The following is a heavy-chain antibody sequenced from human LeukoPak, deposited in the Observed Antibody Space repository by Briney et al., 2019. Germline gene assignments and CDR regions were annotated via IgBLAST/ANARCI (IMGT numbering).Heavy chain of an antibody. D-gene: IGHD2-2*01. Sequence: PGRSLRLSCAASGFTFSSYGMHWVRQAPGKGLEWVAVISYDGSNKYYADSVKGRFTISRDNSKNTLYLQMNSLRTEDTAVYYCARDFRLVVPAASYFDYWGQGTLVTVSS. CDR3: ARDFRLVVPAASYFDY. CDR2: ISYDGSNK. J-gene: IGHJ4*02. CDR1: GFTFSSYG. V-gene: IGHV3-30*03.